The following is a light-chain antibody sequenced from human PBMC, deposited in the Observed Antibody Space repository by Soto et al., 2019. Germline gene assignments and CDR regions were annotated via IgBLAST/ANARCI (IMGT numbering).Light chain of an antibody. CDR3: TSYAGTYSFFYV. CDR1: SSDVGACNY. J-gene: IGLJ1*01. CDR2: EVS. V-gene: IGLV2-8*01. Sequence: QSVLTQPPSASGSPGQSVTISCTGTSSDVGACNYVSWYQQLPGKAPKLIIYEVSKRPSWVPDRFSGSKSGNTASLTVSGLQAEDEADYYCTSYAGTYSFFYVFGTGTKLTVL.